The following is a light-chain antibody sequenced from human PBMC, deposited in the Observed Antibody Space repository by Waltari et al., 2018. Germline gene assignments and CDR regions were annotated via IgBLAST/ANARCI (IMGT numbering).Light chain of an antibody. CDR2: KIF. CDR3: MQATHFPRT. J-gene: IGKJ1*01. CDR1: QSLVHSDGNIY. V-gene: IGKV2-24*01. Sequence: IVLTQTPLSSPVSLGQPASISCRFSQSLVHSDGNIYLNWLHQRPGQPPRLLIYKIFNRFSGGSDRFSGSEAGTDFTLKISRVEADDVGVYYCMQATHFPRTFGQGTRVEIK.